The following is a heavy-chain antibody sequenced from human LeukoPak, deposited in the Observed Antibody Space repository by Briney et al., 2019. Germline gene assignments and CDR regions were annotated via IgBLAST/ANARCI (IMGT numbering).Heavy chain of an antibody. J-gene: IGHJ3*02. CDR2: IYYSGST. CDR1: GGSISSYY. V-gene: IGHV4-59*08. Sequence: SETLSLTCTVSGGSISSYYWSWIRQPPGKGLEWIGYIYYSGSTNYNPSLKSRVTISVDTSKNQFSLKLSSVTAADTAVYYCARAETGGAFDIWGQGTMVTVSS. D-gene: IGHD2-15*01. CDR3: ARAETGGAFDI.